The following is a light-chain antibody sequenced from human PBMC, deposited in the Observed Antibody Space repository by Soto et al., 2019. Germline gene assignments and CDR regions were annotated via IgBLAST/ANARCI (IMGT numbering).Light chain of an antibody. CDR1: SSNIGSNY. CDR2: SNN. V-gene: IGLV1-47*02. Sequence: QSVLTQPPSASGTPGQRVTISCSGSSSNIGSNYVYWYQQLPGTAPKLLIYSNNQRPSGVPDRFSGSKSGTSASLAISELRSEDEADYYCAAWDDSLSGPVFGGGTKVTVL. J-gene: IGLJ3*02. CDR3: AAWDDSLSGPV.